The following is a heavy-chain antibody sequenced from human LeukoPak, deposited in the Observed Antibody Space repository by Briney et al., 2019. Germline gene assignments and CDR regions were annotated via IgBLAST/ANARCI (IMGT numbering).Heavy chain of an antibody. J-gene: IGHJ4*02. V-gene: IGHV1-2*02. Sequence: ASVEVSCKASGYPFTSYYMHWLRQAPGQGLEWMGWINFSGGTKYAEKFRGRVTMTRDTSMATAYMELTTLTSDDTAVYYCARDLRLFDYWGQGTLITVSS. D-gene: IGHD3-3*01. CDR2: INFSGGT. CDR1: GYPFTSYY. CDR3: ARDLRLFDY.